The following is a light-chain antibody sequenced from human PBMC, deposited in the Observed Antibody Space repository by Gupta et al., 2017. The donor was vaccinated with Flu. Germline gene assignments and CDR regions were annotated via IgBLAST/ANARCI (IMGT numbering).Light chain of an antibody. CDR3: CSYAGSYTV. J-gene: IGLJ2*01. CDR2: DVS. V-gene: IGLV2-11*01. Sequence: QSVTISCTGTSSDVGGYNYVSWNQQHPGKAPKLMIDDVSKRPAGVPDRFSGSKSGNTASLTISGLQAEDEADYYCCSYAGSYTVFGGGTKLTVL. CDR1: SSDVGGYNY.